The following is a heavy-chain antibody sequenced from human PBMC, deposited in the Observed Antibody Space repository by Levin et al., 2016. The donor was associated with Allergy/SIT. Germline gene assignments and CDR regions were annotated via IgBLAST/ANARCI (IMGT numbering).Heavy chain of an antibody. V-gene: IGHV1-46*01. D-gene: IGHD4-17*01. Sequence: ASVKVSCKASGYTFSVYYMHWVRQAPGQGLEWVGIIDPSDGSSTYAQKFRGRVTMTRDTSTSTVYMELSSLRSEDTAMYYCARADYGVENWFDPWGQGTLVTVSS. CDR1: GYTFSVYY. J-gene: IGHJ5*02. CDR3: ARADYGVENWFDP. CDR2: IDPSDGSS.